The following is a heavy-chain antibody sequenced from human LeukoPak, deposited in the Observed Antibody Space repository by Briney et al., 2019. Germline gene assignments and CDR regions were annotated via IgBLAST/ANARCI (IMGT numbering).Heavy chain of an antibody. CDR2: ISYDGSNK. J-gene: IGHJ3*02. CDR1: GFTFSSYG. Sequence: GRSLRLSCAASGFTFSSYGMHWVRQAPGKGLKWVAVISYDGSNKYYADSVKGRFTISRDNSKNTLYLQMNSLRAEDTAVYYCAYGDYGSGAFDIWGQGTMVTVSS. V-gene: IGHV3-30*03. CDR3: AYGDYGSGAFDI. D-gene: IGHD4-17*01.